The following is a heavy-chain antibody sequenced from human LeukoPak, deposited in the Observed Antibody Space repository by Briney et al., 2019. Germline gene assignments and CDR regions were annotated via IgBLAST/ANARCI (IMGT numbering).Heavy chain of an antibody. J-gene: IGHJ4*02. CDR1: GGSISSSSYY. Sequence: ESSETLSLTCTVSGGSISSSSYYWGWIRQPPGKGLEWIGSIYYSGSTYYNPSLKSRVTISVDTSKNQFSLKLSSVTAADTAVYYCATSPIEAAGYFDYWGQGTLVTVSS. CDR2: IYYSGST. V-gene: IGHV4-39*01. D-gene: IGHD6-13*01. CDR3: ATSPIEAAGYFDY.